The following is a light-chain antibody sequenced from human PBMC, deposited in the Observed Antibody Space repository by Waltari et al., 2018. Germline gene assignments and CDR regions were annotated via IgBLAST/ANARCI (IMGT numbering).Light chain of an antibody. Sequence: QSALTQPASVSDSPGQSITISCSGTDSYVGAYDFFPWYQQHPGKAPHLIIYEVSNRPSGISNRFSASKSGNTASLTISGLQAEDEADYYCSSYTTSSAPGVFGTGTRVTVL. CDR1: DSYVGAYDF. V-gene: IGLV2-14*01. J-gene: IGLJ1*01. CDR3: SSYTTSSAPGV. CDR2: EVS.